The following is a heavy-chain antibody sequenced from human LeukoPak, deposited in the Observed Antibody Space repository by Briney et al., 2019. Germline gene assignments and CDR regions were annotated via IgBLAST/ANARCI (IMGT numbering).Heavy chain of an antibody. D-gene: IGHD6-19*01. J-gene: IGHJ3*01. CDR3: AKDLSSGWYDVFDV. CDR2: ISNRGRTT. Sequence: GGSLRLSCAASGFTFRNYAMSWVRQAPGKGLEWVSSISNRGRTTYYADSVRARYSISRDNTGNTLYLQMNSLRAEDTAVYYCAKDLSSGWYDVFDVWGQGTMVTVSS. V-gene: IGHV3-23*01. CDR1: GFTFRNYA.